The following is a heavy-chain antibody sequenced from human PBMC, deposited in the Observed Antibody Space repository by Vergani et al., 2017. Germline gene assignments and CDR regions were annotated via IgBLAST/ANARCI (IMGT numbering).Heavy chain of an antibody. V-gene: IGHV3-11*01. J-gene: IGHJ6*03. D-gene: IGHD2-2*01. CDR2: ISSSGDNT. Sequence: VHLEESGGGLVKPGGSLRLSCAASVFIFSDYYMSWIRQAPGKGLEWVSYISSSGDNTYYADSVKGRFTISRDNSKNSLYVQMNSLRAEDTAVYYCVRLGCSATSCQGYYYYYMDVWGKGTTVTVSS. CDR1: VFIFSDYY. CDR3: VRLGCSATSCQGYYYYYMDV.